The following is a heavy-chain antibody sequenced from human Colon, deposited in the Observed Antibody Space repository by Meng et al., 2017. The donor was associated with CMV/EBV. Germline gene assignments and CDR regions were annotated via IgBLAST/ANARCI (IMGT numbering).Heavy chain of an antibody. Sequence: GESLKISCAASGFTVSSNYMSWARQAPGKGLEWVSVIYSGGSTYYADSVKGRFTISRDNSKNTLYLQMNSLRAEDTAVYYCARDGRGWGLDYWGQGTLVTVSS. CDR2: IYSGGST. D-gene: IGHD6-19*01. CDR1: GFTVSSNY. J-gene: IGHJ4*02. CDR3: ARDGRGWGLDY. V-gene: IGHV3-53*01.